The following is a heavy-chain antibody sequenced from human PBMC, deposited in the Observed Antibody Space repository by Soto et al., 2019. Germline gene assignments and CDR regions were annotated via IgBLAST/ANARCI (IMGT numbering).Heavy chain of an antibody. J-gene: IGHJ4*02. Sequence: QVQLVQSGGEVKKPGASVTVSCKASGYTFSNFGLSWVRQAPGQGHELMGWISPYNGNPNYAQKLQGRLTMTTDTSTSTAYMELRSLRSDDTAVYYCARDRLGVSVTGGGFDSWGQGTLVTVSS. D-gene: IGHD2-8*01. V-gene: IGHV1-18*01. CDR2: ISPYNGNP. CDR1: GYTFSNFG. CDR3: ARDRLGVSVTGGGFDS.